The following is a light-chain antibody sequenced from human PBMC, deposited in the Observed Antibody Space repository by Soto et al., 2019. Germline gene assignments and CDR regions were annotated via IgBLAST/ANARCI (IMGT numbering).Light chain of an antibody. Sequence: EFVLTQSPDTLSVSPGDRATLSCRASQSVGRDYLAWYQQKPGQAPRLLIHGASNRATGIPDRFSGSGSGTDFTLIISRLEPEDFAVYYCQQYAKSPSTFGQGTRLEIK. CDR2: GAS. CDR1: QSVGRDY. CDR3: QQYAKSPST. J-gene: IGKJ5*01. V-gene: IGKV3-20*01.